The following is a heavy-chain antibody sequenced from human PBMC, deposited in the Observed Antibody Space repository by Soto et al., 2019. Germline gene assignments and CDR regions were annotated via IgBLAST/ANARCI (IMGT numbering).Heavy chain of an antibody. CDR1: GYTFTSYA. V-gene: IGHV1-3*05. CDR2: SNAGNGNT. Sequence: QVQLVQSGAEEKKPGASVKVSCKASGYTFTSYAMHWVPQAPGQRLEGMGWSNAGNGNTKYSQKFQGRVTITRDTSASTAYLELSSLRSEDTAVYYCARSIVVVTALDYWGQGTLVTVSS. J-gene: IGHJ4*02. D-gene: IGHD2-21*02. CDR3: ARSIVVVTALDY.